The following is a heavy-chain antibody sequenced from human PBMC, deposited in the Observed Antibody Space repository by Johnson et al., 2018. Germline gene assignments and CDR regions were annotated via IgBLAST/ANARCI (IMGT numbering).Heavy chain of an antibody. CDR2: ISSSGRTL. CDR1: GFTFSDYY. CDR3: ARVTTEYFQH. V-gene: IGHV3-11*04. J-gene: IGHJ1*01. Sequence: QVQLVQSGGGLVKXGGSLRLXCAASGFTFSDYYMSWIRQAPGKGLEWVSHISSSGRTLYYADSVKGRFTISRDNAKNSLYLQMNSLRAEDTAVYYCARVTTEYFQHWGQGTLVTVSS. D-gene: IGHD4-11*01.